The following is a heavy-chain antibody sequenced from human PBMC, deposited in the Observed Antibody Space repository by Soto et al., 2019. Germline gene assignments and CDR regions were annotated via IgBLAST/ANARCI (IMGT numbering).Heavy chain of an antibody. CDR1: GGSFGGYY. CDR2: INHSGST. V-gene: IGHV4-34*01. CDR3: ASPSVDCGGDCYYFAY. J-gene: IGHJ4*02. D-gene: IGHD2-21*02. Sequence: SETLSLTCGVYGGSFGGYYWSWIRQPPGKGLEWIGEINHSGSTNHNPSLKSRVTISIDTSKNQFSLKLTSVTAADTAVYYCASPSVDCGGDCYYFAYWGQGTLVTSPQ.